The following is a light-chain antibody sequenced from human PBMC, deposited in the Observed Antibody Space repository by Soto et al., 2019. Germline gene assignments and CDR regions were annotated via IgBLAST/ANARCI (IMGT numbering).Light chain of an antibody. CDR3: ATWDDSLNAWV. Sequence: QSVLTQPPSASGTPGQRVTISCSGSNSNIGSNTVNWYQQLPGTAPKLLIYSDNQRPSGVPDRFSGSKSGTSASLAISGLQAEDEADYYCATWDDSLNAWVFGEGTKLTVL. J-gene: IGLJ3*02. CDR1: NSNIGSNT. V-gene: IGLV1-44*01. CDR2: SDN.